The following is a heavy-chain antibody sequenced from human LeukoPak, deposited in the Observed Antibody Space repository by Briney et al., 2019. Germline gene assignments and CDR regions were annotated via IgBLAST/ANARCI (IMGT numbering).Heavy chain of an antibody. D-gene: IGHD2-15*01. V-gene: IGHV1-2*02. CDR1: GYTFTGNY. J-gene: IGHJ4*02. Sequence: ASVEVSCRASGYTFTGNYIHWVRQAPGQGLEWVGWINPKDGRTNYAQRFRDRVTMTRDTSISTAYMDLSSLRSDDTAVYYCARVIGGSSGDFWGQGTLVTVSS. CDR3: ARVIGGSSGDF. CDR2: INPKDGRT.